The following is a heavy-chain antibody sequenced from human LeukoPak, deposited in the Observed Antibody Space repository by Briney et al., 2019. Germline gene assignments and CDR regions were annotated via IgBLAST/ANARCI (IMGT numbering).Heavy chain of an antibody. V-gene: IGHV4-39*01. CDR3: ARLSDILTAYDY. CDR2: VSYTGST. Sequence: SETLSLTCSVSGGSISSSSYFWAWIRQPPGKGLEWIGTVSYTGSTYHNPSLKSRVSISVDTSKNQFSLKLSAVTAADTAVYYCARLSDILTAYDYWGQGTLVTLSS. CDR1: GGSISSSSYF. J-gene: IGHJ4*02. D-gene: IGHD3-9*01.